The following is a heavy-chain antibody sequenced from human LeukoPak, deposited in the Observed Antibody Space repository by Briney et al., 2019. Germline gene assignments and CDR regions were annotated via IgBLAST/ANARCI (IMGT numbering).Heavy chain of an antibody. V-gene: IGHV4-34*01. Sequence: PSETLSLTCAVYGGSFSGYYWSWIRQPPGKGLEWIGEINHSGSTNYNPSLKSRVTISVDTSKNQFSLKLSSVTAADTAVYYCARVEKGPYDYLWGSYTVAFDYWGQGTLVTVSS. D-gene: IGHD3-16*01. J-gene: IGHJ4*02. CDR3: ARVEKGPYDYLWGSYTVAFDY. CDR1: GGSFSGYY. CDR2: INHSGST.